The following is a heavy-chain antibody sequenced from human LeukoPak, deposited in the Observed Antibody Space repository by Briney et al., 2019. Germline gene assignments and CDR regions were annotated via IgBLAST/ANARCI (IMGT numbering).Heavy chain of an antibody. CDR3: AKDILTGYYTYYFDY. J-gene: IGHJ4*02. V-gene: IGHV3-23*01. CDR2: ISGSGGST. D-gene: IGHD3-9*01. Sequence: GGTLRLSCAASGFTYSSYGMSWVRQAPGKGLEWVSAISGSGGSTYYADSVKGRFTISRDNSKNTLYLQMNSLRAEDTAVYYCAKDILTGYYTYYFDYWGQGTLVTVSS. CDR1: GFTYSSYG.